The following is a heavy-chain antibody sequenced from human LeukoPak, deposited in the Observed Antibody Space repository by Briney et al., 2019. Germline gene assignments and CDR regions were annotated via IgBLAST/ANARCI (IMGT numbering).Heavy chain of an antibody. CDR3: AKRGNAWDFDY. CDR2: IGYDGSNK. V-gene: IGHV3-30*02. Sequence: PGGSLRLSCAASGFTFSSYGMHWVRQAPGKGLEWVIFIGYDGSNKYYADSVKGRFTISRDNSKNTLLLQMNSLRAEDTAVYYCAKRGNAWDFDYWGQGTLVTVSS. CDR1: GFTFSSYG. J-gene: IGHJ4*02.